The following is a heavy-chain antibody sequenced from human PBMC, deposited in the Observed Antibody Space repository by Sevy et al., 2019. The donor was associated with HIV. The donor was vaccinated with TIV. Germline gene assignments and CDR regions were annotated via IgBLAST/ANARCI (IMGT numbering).Heavy chain of an antibody. Sequence: ASVKVSCKASGYTFTSYDINWVRQATGQGLEWMGWMNPNSGNTGYAQKFQGRVTMTRNTSISTAYMELSSLRSEDTAVYYCARGPYDYVWGSYRFSPTYYFDHWGQGTLVTVSS. CDR1: GYTFTSYD. V-gene: IGHV1-8*01. CDR3: ARGPYDYVWGSYRFSPTYYFDH. J-gene: IGHJ4*02. D-gene: IGHD3-16*02. CDR2: MNPNSGNT.